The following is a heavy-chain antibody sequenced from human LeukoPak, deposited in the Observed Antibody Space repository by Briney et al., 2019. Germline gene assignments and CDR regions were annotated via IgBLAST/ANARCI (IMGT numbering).Heavy chain of an antibody. CDR3: ARSGMAVAATPWD. D-gene: IGHD6-19*01. CDR2: INQDGSEI. Sequence: GGSLRLSCAASGFTFSSYGMHWVRQAPGKGLEWVAHINQDGSEIYSVDSVRGRFTISRDNVKNSLFLRINILRAEDTAVYYCARSGMAVAATPWDWGQGTLVTVSS. J-gene: IGHJ1*01. CDR1: GFTFSSYG. V-gene: IGHV3-7*03.